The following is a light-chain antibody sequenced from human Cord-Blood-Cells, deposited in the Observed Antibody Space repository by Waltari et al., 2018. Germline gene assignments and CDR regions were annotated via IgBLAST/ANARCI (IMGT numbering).Light chain of an antibody. CDR2: EGG. CDR3: CSYAGSSTDVV. V-gene: IGLV2-23*01. CDR1: SSHVGRYYL. Sequence: QSALTQPASASGSPGPSITISCTGTSSHVGRYYLLPWYQHHPGKAPKLMIYEGGNRPSGVSNRFSGSKSGNTASLTISGLQAEDEADYYCCSYAGSSTDVVFGGGTKLTVL. J-gene: IGLJ2*01.